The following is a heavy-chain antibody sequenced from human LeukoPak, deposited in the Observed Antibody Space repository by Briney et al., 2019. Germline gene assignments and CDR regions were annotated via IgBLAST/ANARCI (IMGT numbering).Heavy chain of an antibody. CDR3: AKEGSQYASSWFDY. D-gene: IGHD6-13*01. CDR2: ISHDGTVT. CDR1: GFTFSSYG. V-gene: IGHV3-30*18. J-gene: IGHJ4*02. Sequence: PGGSLRLSCEASGFTFSSYGMQWVRQAPGMGPVWVSVISHDGTVTHYADSVKGRFTISRDSSTNTLYLQMDSLRTEDTAVYYCAKEGSQYASSWFDYWGQGTLVTVSS.